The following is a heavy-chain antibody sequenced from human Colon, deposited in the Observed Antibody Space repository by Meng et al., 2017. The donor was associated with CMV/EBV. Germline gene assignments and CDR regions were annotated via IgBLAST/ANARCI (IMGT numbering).Heavy chain of an antibody. Sequence: GGSLRLSCAFSGISFKSYAMTWVRQAPGQGLEWVAVISSAGDETYYADSVKDRFIVSRDNAKNTLFLQINGLGAEDTAVYYCAKNLFVPPAIMSVFAPNDYWGQGTLVTVSS. CDR1: GISFKSYA. CDR3: AKNLFVPPAIMSVFAPNDY. D-gene: IGHD2-2*02. V-gene: IGHV3-23*01. J-gene: IGHJ4*02. CDR2: ISSAGDET.